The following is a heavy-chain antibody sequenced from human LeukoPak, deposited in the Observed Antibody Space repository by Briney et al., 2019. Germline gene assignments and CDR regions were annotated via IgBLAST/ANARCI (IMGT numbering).Heavy chain of an antibody. J-gene: IGHJ4*02. Sequence: SDTLSLTCAVSGYSISSTNWWGWIRQPPGKGLEWIGYIYYSGNSNYNPSLKSRVTMSVDTSKNQFSLNLSSVTALDTAVYYCARIFLGYSSGWYFDYWGQGTLVTVSS. CDR2: IYYSGNS. V-gene: IGHV4-28*06. D-gene: IGHD6-19*01. CDR1: GYSISSTNW. CDR3: ARIFLGYSSGWYFDY.